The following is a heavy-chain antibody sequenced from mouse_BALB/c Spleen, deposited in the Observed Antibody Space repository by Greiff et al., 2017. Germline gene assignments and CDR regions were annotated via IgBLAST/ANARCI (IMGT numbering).Heavy chain of an antibody. V-gene: IGHV5-17*02. CDR1: GFTFSSFG. J-gene: IGHJ4*01. CDR2: ISSGSSTI. D-gene: IGHD1-1*01. Sequence: EVQLVESGGGLVQPGGSRKLSCAASGFTFSSFGMHWVRQAPEKGLEWVAYISSGSSTIYYADTVKGRFTISRDNPKNTLFLQMTSLRSEDTAMYYCARSDYYGSRGYAMDYWGQGTSVTVSS. CDR3: ARSDYYGSRGYAMDY.